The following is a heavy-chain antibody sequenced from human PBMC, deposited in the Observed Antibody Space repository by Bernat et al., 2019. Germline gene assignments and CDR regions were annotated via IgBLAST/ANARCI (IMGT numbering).Heavy chain of an antibody. V-gene: IGHV3-23*04. CDR3: AKNVGSGWRYYFDY. CDR2: ITGSGGST. Sequence: EVQLVESGGSLVQPGGSLRLSCAASGFTFSSYAMSWVRQAPGKGLEWVSVITGSGGSTYDADSVKCLFTISRDNSKNTLYLQMNSLRAEDTAVYYCAKNVGSGWRYYFDYWGQGTLVTVSS. J-gene: IGHJ4*02. D-gene: IGHD6-19*01. CDR1: GFTFSSYA.